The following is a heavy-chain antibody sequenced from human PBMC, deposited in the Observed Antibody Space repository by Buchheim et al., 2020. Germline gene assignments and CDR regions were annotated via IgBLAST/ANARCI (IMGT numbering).Heavy chain of an antibody. CDR2: SRNRANDYTT. CDR3: ARIVGASTFDY. CDR1: GFTFSDHY. Sequence: EVQVVESGGGLVQPGGSLRLSCAASGFTFSDHYMDWVRQAPGKGLEWVGRSRNRANDYTTQYAASVKGRFTISRDDSTNSVYLQMNSLKTEDTAVYYCARIVGASTFDYWGQGTL. D-gene: IGHD1-26*01. V-gene: IGHV3-72*01. J-gene: IGHJ4*02.